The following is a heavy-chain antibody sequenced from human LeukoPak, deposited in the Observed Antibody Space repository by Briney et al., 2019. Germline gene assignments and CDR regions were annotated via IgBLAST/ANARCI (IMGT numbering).Heavy chain of an antibody. CDR3: ARGQWLVRGSGNWFDP. V-gene: IGHV7-4-1*02. Sequence: ASVKVSCKASGYTFTSYAMHWVRQAPAQGREWMGWINTNTGNPTYAQGFTGRFVFSLDTSVSTAYLQISSLKAEDTAVYYCARGQWLVRGSGNWFDPWGQGTLVTVSS. J-gene: IGHJ5*02. CDR1: GYTFTSYA. CDR2: INTNTGNP. D-gene: IGHD6-19*01.